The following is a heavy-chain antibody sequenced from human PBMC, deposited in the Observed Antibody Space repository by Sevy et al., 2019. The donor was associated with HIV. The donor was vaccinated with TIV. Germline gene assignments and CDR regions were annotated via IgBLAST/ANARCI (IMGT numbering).Heavy chain of an antibody. D-gene: IGHD3-9*01. CDR3: ARGGTHQNYDIFTDYVTTWGY. J-gene: IGHJ4*02. CDR2: ISSSSNTI. Sequence: GGSLRLSCAASGFTFSTYNMNWVRQAPGKGLEWVSYISSSSNTIYYADSVKGGFTISRDNAKNSLYLQMNSRRAEDTAVYYCARGGTHQNYDIFTDYVTTWGYWGQGTLVTDSS. V-gene: IGHV3-48*01. CDR1: GFTFSTYN.